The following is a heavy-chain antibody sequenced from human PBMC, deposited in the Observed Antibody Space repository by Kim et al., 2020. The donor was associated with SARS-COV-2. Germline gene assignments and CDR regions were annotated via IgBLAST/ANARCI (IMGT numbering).Heavy chain of an antibody. Sequence: SETLSLTCTVSGGSISSGGYYWSWIRQHPGKGLEWIGYIYYSGSTYYNPSLKSRVTISVDTSKNQFSLKLSSVTAADTAVYYCARARCSGGSCYPNNWFDPWGQGTLVTVSS. CDR1: GGSISSGGYY. D-gene: IGHD2-15*01. J-gene: IGHJ5*02. V-gene: IGHV4-31*03. CDR2: IYYSGST. CDR3: ARARCSGGSCYPNNWFDP.